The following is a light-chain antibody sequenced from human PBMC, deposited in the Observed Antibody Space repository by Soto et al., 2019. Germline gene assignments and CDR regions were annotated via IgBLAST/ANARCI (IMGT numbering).Light chain of an antibody. CDR2: DAS. CDR1: QRISGW. J-gene: IGKJ1*01. V-gene: IGKV1-5*01. Sequence: DIQMTQSPSTRSASAGGRVTITCLASQRISGWLAWYQQKPGKAPKLLIYDASNLEGGVPSRFSGTGSGTEFTLTISSLQPEDFATYYCQQYNTYSQTFGQGTKVDIK. CDR3: QQYNTYSQT.